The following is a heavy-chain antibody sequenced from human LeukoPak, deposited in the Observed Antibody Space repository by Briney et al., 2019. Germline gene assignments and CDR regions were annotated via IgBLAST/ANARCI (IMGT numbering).Heavy chain of an antibody. CDR2: IRSKAYGGTT. CDR3: TRVQPIDYYCSGMDV. V-gene: IGHV3-49*04. Sequence: GGSLRLSCTASGLTFGDYAMSWVRQAPGKGLEWVGFIRSKAYGGTTEYAASVKGRFTISRDDSISIAYLEMNNLKTEDTAVSYCTRVQPIDYYCSGMDVWGQGTTVTVSS. CDR1: GLTFGDYA. J-gene: IGHJ6*02. D-gene: IGHD2-21*01.